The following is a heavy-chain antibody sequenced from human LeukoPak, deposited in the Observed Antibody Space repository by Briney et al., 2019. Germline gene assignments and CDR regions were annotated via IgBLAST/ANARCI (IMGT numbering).Heavy chain of an antibody. D-gene: IGHD3-22*01. CDR1: GSTFSSYG. CDR3: AKYPYYYDSSGPYYYYYMDV. J-gene: IGHJ6*03. Sequence: PGGSLRLSCAASGSTFSSYGMHWVRQAPGKGLEWVAVISYDGSNKYYADSVKGRFTISRDNSKNTLYLQMNSLRAEDTAVYYCAKYPYYYDSSGPYYYYYMDVWGKGTTVTVSS. V-gene: IGHV3-30*18. CDR2: ISYDGSNK.